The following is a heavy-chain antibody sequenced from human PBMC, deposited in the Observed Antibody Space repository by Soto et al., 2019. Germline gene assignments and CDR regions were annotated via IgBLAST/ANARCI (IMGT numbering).Heavy chain of an antibody. CDR3: AGKFHGDCSVGNCYILDF. CDR2: IIPIFGTA. J-gene: IGHJ4*02. V-gene: IGHV1-69*01. CDR1: GGTFGRYG. Sequence: QVQLVQSGAEVKQPGSSVKVSCKASGGTFGRYGISWVRQAPGQGLELMGGIIPIFGTANYVQKFQDRLTITADATTSTAHMELSSLRAGDTAVYYCAGKFHGDCSVGNCYILDFWGQGTLVTVSS. D-gene: IGHD2-15*01.